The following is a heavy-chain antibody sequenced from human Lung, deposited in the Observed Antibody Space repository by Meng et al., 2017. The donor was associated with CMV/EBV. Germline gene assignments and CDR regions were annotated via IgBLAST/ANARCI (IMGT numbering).Heavy chain of an antibody. V-gene: IGHV3-74*01. CDR1: GFTFNNYW. Sequence: GESXKISCAASGFTFNNYWMHWVRQAPGKGLVWVSRINGDGSSTTYADSVKGRFTISRDNAKNTLYLQMNSLRAEDTAVYYCARGCTNTNCYISDFHHWGQGTLVTVSS. CDR3: ARGCTNTNCYISDFHH. D-gene: IGHD2-2*01. CDR2: INGDGSST. J-gene: IGHJ4*02.